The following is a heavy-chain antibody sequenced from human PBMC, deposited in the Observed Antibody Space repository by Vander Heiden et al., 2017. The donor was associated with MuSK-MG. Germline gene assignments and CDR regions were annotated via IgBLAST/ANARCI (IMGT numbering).Heavy chain of an antibody. Sequence: WIRQPPGKGLEWIGYIYYSGSTYYNPSLKSRVTISVDTSKNQFSLKLSSVTAADTAVYYCASGLAPYYFDYWGQGTLVTVSS. J-gene: IGHJ4*02. V-gene: IGHV4-30-4*08. CDR3: ASGLAPYYFDY. CDR2: IYYSGST.